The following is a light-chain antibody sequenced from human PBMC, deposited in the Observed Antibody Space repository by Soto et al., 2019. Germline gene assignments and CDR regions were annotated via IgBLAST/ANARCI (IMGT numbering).Light chain of an antibody. CDR3: CSSAGRPDLYV. CDR2: EAT. V-gene: IGLV2-23*01. Sequence: QLVLTQPASVSGSPGQSITISCTGTITDIGSYNLVSWYQQHPGKAPKLIISEATKRPSGVPNRFSGSKSANTASLPISALQAADEADYYCCSSAGRPDLYVLGTGTKLTVL. J-gene: IGLJ1*01. CDR1: ITDIGSYNL.